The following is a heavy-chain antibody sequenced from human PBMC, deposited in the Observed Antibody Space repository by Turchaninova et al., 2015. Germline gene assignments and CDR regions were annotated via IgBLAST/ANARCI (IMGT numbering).Heavy chain of an antibody. Sequence: QLQLQESGPGMGKPSRTLSPTCTVSGGSITSGDYSWSWIRQPPGKGREWIGSLYYTGSAYYNPSLKSRVTISVDRSKTQLSLLVTSVTAADTAVYYCARHYSAVTTSWYVGVWGCGTLVTVSS. D-gene: IGHD4-17*01. CDR1: GGSITSGDYS. CDR2: LYYTGSA. V-gene: IGHV4-39*01. CDR3: ARHYSAVTTSWYVGV. J-gene: IGHJ2*01.